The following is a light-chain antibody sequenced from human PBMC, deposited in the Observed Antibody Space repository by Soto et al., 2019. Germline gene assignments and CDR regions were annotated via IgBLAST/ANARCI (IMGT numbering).Light chain of an antibody. V-gene: IGLV1-51*01. J-gene: IGLJ1*01. CDR2: DNN. CDR1: SSNIGNNH. CDR3: SSYAGSNNFV. Sequence: QSVLTQPPSVSAAPGQKVTVSCSGSSSNIGNNHVSWYQHLPGTAPKVLIYDNNKRPSGIPDRFSGSKSATSATLDITGLQTGDEADYYCSSYAGSNNFVFGTGTKLTVL.